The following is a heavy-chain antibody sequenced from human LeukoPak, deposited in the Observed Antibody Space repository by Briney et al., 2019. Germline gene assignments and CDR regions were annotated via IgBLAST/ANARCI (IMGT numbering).Heavy chain of an antibody. J-gene: IGHJ4*02. Sequence: GASVKVSCKASGDTFTRYGISWVRQAPGQGLEWMGWISTYNGHTKYAQKLQGRVTMTTDTSTTTAHMELRSLTSDDTAVYYCARVARTTGTTDFDYWGQGTLVTVSS. CDR2: ISTYNGHT. D-gene: IGHD1-1*01. V-gene: IGHV1-18*04. CDR3: ARVARTTGTTDFDY. CDR1: GDTFTRYG.